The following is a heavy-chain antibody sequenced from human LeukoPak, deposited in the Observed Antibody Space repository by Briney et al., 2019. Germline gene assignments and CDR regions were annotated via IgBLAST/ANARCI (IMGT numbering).Heavy chain of an antibody. Sequence: QPGGSLRLSCAASGFTFSSYEMNWVRQAPGKGLEWVSYISSSGSTIYYADSVKGRFTISRDNSKNTLYLQMNSLRAEDTAVYYCAKDRRAGSYDYWGQGTLVTVSS. D-gene: IGHD3-10*01. CDR1: GFTFSSYE. J-gene: IGHJ4*02. CDR3: AKDRRAGSYDY. CDR2: ISSSGSTI. V-gene: IGHV3-48*03.